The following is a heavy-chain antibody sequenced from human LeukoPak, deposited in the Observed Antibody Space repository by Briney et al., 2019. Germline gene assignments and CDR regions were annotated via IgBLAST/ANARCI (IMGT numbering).Heavy chain of an antibody. CDR1: GFTFSSYA. J-gene: IGHJ4*02. D-gene: IGHD1-26*01. CDR2: ISGSGGGT. Sequence: GGPLRLSCAASGFTFSSYAMSWVRQAPEKGLERVSTISGSGGGTYYADSVKGRFTISRDDSKNTLYLQMNSLRAEDTAVYYCVKDLGRYRNNCFDYWGQGTLVTVSS. V-gene: IGHV3-23*01. CDR3: VKDLGRYRNNCFDY.